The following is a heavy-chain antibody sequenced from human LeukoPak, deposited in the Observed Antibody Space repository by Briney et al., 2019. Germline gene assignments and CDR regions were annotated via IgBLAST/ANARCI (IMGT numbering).Heavy chain of an antibody. CDR2: VYYSGST. CDR1: GGSISSYY. J-gene: IGHJ4*02. D-gene: IGHD3-10*01. CDR3: ARRYGSGSSGTFDY. Sequence: SDTLSVTCTVSGGSISSYYWSWIRQPPGKGLEWIAYVYYSGSTNYNPSLKSRVTISVDTSKNQSSLKLSSVTAADTAVYYCARRYGSGSSGTFDYWGQGTLVTVSS. V-gene: IGHV4-59*07.